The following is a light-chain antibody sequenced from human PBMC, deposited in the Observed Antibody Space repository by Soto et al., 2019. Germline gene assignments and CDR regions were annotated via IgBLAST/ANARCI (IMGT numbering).Light chain of an antibody. Sequence: DIVMTQSPLSLPVTPGEPASISCRSSQSLLHSNGYNYLDWYLQKPGQSPQLLIYLGSNRSSGVPDRFNGSGSGTDFTLKISRVEAEDVGVYYCMQALQTQWTFGQGTKVDIK. CDR3: MQALQTQWT. CDR2: LGS. V-gene: IGKV2-28*01. J-gene: IGKJ1*01. CDR1: QSLLHSNGYNY.